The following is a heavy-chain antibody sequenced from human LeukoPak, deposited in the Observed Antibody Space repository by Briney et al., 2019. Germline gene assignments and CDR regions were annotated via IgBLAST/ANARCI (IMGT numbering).Heavy chain of an antibody. D-gene: IGHD3-22*01. Sequence: SQTLSPTCTVSGGSISSGGYYWSWIRQHPGKGLEWIGYIYYSGSTYYNPSLKSRVTISVDTSKNQFSLKLSSVTAADTAVYYCARESIAYYYDSSGYEGAFDIWGQGTMVTVSS. J-gene: IGHJ3*02. CDR3: ARESIAYYYDSSGYEGAFDI. V-gene: IGHV4-31*03. CDR2: IYYSGST. CDR1: GGSISSGGYY.